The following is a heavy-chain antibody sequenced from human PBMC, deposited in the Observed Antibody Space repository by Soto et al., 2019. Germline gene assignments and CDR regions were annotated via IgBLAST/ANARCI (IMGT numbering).Heavy chain of an antibody. D-gene: IGHD3-10*01. J-gene: IGHJ3*02. CDR2: ISSSSST. CDR1: GFTFSSYS. Sequence: GGSLRLSCAASGFTFSSYSMNWVRQAPGKGLEWVSSISSSSSTSYADSVKGRFTISRDNAKNTLYLQMNSLRAEDTAVYYCASLRLYGSVVDIWGQGTMVTVSS. CDR3: ASLRLYGSVVDI. V-gene: IGHV3-21*01.